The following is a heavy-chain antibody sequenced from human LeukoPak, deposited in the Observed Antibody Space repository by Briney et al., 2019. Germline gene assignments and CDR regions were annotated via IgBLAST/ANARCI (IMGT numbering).Heavy chain of an antibody. CDR1: GGSFSGYY. CDR2: INQSGST. CDR3: PRGGKQQLLPFDY. J-gene: IGHJ4*02. V-gene: IGHV4-34*01. D-gene: IGHD6-13*01. Sequence: SETLSLTCADYGGSFSGYYWSWIRQPPGKGLECIGEINQSGSTNYKPSLKSRVTISVDTSKNQFSLKLSSVTAADTAVYYCPRGGKQQLLPFDYWGQGTLVTVSS.